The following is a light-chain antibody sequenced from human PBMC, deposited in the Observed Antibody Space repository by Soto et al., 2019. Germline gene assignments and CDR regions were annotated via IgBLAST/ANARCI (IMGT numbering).Light chain of an antibody. CDR3: QHYNTHSIT. CDR1: ENILKF. V-gene: IGKV1-5*01. CDR2: AAS. Sequence: DIQMIQSPSTLSASVGDRITITCRASENILKFLAWYQQRSGSAPNLLIYAASDLESGVPSRFSGSGSGTEFTLTIDNLQPNDSATYYCQHYNTHSITFGGGTKVDVK. J-gene: IGKJ4*01.